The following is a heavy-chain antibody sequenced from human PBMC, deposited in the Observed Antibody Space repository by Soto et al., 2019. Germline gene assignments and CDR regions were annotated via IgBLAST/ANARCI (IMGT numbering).Heavy chain of an antibody. J-gene: IGHJ4*02. CDR1: GGSISSSSYY. CDR2: IYYSGST. Sequence: QLQLQEAGPGLVKPSETLSLTCTVSGGSISSSSYYWGWIRQPPGKGLEWIGSIYYSGSTYYNPSLKSRVPRSVETSKNQFTLKLSSVTAADTAVYYCAAHPLGGVLVSVDYWGQGTLVTVSS. V-gene: IGHV4-39*01. D-gene: IGHD3-16*02. CDR3: AAHPLGGVLVSVDY.